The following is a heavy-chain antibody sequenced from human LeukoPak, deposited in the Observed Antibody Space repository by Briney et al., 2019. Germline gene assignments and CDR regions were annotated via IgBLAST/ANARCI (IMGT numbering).Heavy chain of an antibody. CDR2: MNPNSGNT. V-gene: IGHV1-8*03. D-gene: IGHD3-22*01. CDR1: GYTFTSYD. J-gene: IGHJ6*03. Sequence: ASVKVSCKASGYTFTSYDINWVRQATGQGLEWMGWMNPNSGNTGYAQKFQGRVTITRNTSISAAYMELSSLRSEDTAVYYCWSTRVITHYYYYMDVRGKGTTVTVSS. CDR3: WSTRVITHYYYYMDV.